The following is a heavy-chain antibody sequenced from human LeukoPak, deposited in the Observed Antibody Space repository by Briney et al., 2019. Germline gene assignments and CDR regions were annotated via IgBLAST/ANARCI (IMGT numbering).Heavy chain of an antibody. D-gene: IGHD3-22*01. CDR1: GYTFTSYY. J-gene: IGHJ4*02. Sequence: ASVKVSCEASGYTFTSYYMHWVRQAPGQGLEWMGIINPSGGSTSYAQKFQGRVTMTRDMSTSTVYMELSSLRSEDTAVYYCARDPTEHYYDSSGYRFDYWGQGTLVTVSS. CDR3: ARDPTEHYYDSSGYRFDY. CDR2: INPSGGST. V-gene: IGHV1-46*01.